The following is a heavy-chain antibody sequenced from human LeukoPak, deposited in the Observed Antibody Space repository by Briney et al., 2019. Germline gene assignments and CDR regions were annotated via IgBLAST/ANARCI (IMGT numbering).Heavy chain of an antibody. CDR2: ISYDGSNK. CDR1: GFTFSSYA. D-gene: IGHD6-25*01. J-gene: IGHJ4*02. V-gene: IGHV3-30*01. Sequence: GRSLRLSCAASGFTFSSYAMHWVRQAPGKGLEWVAVISYDGSNKYYADSVKGRFTIPRDNSKNTLYLQMNSLRAEDTAVYYCARSDRSSALLDWGQGTLVTVSS. CDR3: ARSDRSSALLD.